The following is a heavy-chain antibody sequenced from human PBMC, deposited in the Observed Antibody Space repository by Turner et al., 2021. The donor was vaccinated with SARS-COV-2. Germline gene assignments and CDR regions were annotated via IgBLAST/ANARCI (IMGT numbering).Heavy chain of an antibody. Sequence: QFQLVQSGAEVTKPGASVTVSCKASGYTFTRHGMHWVRQAPGQRLEWMGWINTGNGNTYYSQKYQGRVTIARDTTASTAYMELTSLRSEDTAVYYCARPYYDFWSGYQFASFDYWGQGTLVTVSS. V-gene: IGHV1-3*04. D-gene: IGHD3-3*01. CDR2: INTGNGNT. CDR3: ARPYYDFWSGYQFASFDY. CDR1: GYTFTRHG. J-gene: IGHJ4*02.